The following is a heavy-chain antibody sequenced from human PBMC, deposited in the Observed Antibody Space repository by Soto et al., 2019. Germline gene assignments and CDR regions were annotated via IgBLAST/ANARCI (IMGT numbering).Heavy chain of an antibody. CDR3: ARSTVTEDC. CDR2: IYHSGST. D-gene: IGHD4-17*01. V-gene: IGHV4-4*02. Sequence: QVQLQESGPGLVKPSGTLSLTCAVSGNSISNNNWWSWVRQPPGKGLEWIGEIYHSGSTNYNPSLXXRXTXSVDKSKNQFSLKLSSVTAADTAVYYCARSTVTEDCWGQGTLVTVSS. CDR1: GNSISNNNW. J-gene: IGHJ4*02.